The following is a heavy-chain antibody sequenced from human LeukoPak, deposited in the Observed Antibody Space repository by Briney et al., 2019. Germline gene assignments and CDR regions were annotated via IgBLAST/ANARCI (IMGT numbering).Heavy chain of an antibody. V-gene: IGHV3-74*03. Sequence: GGSLRLSCAASGFTFSSYWMHWVRQAPGKGPVWVSRINSDGSSTTYADSVKGRFTISRDNSKNTLYLQMNSLRAEDTAVYYCARVLRYDNSGHDSFDIWGQGTMVIVSS. CDR2: INSDGSST. CDR1: GFTFSSYW. J-gene: IGHJ3*02. CDR3: ARVLRYDNSGHDSFDI. D-gene: IGHD3-22*01.